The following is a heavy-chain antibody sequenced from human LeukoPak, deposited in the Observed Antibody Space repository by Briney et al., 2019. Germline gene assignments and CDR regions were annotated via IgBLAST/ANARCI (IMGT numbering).Heavy chain of an antibody. CDR3: SAHYGPGPV. Sequence: ASVEVSCEASGYTFIDHHILWVRQAPGQGLEWMGWIHPNGRDTQYAQKFQDRMTMTTDTSITTAYMELHSVTSDDTAVYYCSAHYGPGPVWGQGTLITASS. CDR1: GYTFIDHH. D-gene: IGHD3-10*01. V-gene: IGHV1-2*02. CDR2: IHPNGRDT. J-gene: IGHJ4*02.